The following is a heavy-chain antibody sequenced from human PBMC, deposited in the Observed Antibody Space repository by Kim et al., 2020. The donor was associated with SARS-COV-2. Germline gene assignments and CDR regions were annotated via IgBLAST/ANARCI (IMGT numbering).Heavy chain of an antibody. J-gene: IGHJ3*02. D-gene: IGHD5-12*01. Sequence: GGSLRLSCTASGFPLSSYIMHWVRQAPGKGLEWMALIWSDGSSEHYAGSVKGRFTISRDNSKNTLYLQMNSLRVEDTAVYYCATEGPDIGGSTSGGFEIWGQGTMVTVSS. CDR1: GFPLSSYI. CDR3: ATEGPDIGGSTSGGFEI. CDR2: IWSDGSSE. V-gene: IGHV3-30-3*01.